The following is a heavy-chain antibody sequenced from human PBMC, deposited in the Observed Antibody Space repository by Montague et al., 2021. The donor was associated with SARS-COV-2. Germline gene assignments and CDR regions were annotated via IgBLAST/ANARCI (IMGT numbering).Heavy chain of an antibody. J-gene: IGHJ6*02. V-gene: IGHV3-13*01. CDR1: GFTFSSYD. CDR3: ARAGLGGAYYYYYGMDV. D-gene: IGHD4-23*01. Sequence: SLRLSCAASGFTFSSYDMHWVRQATGKGLEWVSAIGTAGDTYYPGSVKGRFTISRENAKNSLYLQMNSLRAGDTAVYYCARAGLGGAYYYYYGMDVWGQGTRSPSP. CDR2: IGTAGDT.